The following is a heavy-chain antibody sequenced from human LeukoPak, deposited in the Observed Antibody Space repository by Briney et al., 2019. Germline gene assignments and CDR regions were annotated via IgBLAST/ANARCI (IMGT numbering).Heavy chain of an antibody. CDR2: IYSDGTNK. CDR3: ARDLKSGYMDS. D-gene: IGHD3-3*01. Sequence: GGSLRLSCAASGFTFSDYGIHWVRQAPGKGLEGVAVIYSDGTNKYFVDSVKGRFAISRDNSKTTVFLQMNGLRAEDTAVFYCARDLKSGYMDSWGQGTLVTVSS. V-gene: IGHV3-33*01. CDR1: GFTFSDYG. J-gene: IGHJ4*02.